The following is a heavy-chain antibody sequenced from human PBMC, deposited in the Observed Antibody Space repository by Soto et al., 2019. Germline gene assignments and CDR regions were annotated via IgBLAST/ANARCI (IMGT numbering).Heavy chain of an antibody. CDR3: ARVVPGAEAWFGP. V-gene: IGHV1-18*01. J-gene: IGHJ5*02. Sequence: ASVKVSCKTSGYTFSNYGITWVRQAPGQPLEWLGWVSLYSDGTNYAQKFQGRVSMTTDTSTTTAYMELRSLRSDDTAVYYCARVVPGAEAWFGPWGQGTLVTVSS. D-gene: IGHD2-2*01. CDR1: GYTFSNYG. CDR2: VSLYSDGT.